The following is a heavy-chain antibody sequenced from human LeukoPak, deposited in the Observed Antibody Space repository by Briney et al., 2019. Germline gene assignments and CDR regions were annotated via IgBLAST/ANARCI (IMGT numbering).Heavy chain of an antibody. V-gene: IGHV3-53*01. CDR3: AKDTPTIFGVFDP. D-gene: IGHD3-3*01. Sequence: PGGSLRLSCAASGFTFSSNYMSWVRQAPGKGLEWVSVIYSGGSTYYADSVKGRFTISRDNSKNTLYLQMNSLRAEDTAVYYCAKDTPTIFGVFDPWGQGTLVTVSS. CDR1: GFTFSSNY. J-gene: IGHJ5*02. CDR2: IYSGGST.